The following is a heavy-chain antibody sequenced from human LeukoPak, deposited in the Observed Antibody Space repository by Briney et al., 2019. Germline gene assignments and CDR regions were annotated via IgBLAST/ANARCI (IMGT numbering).Heavy chain of an antibody. V-gene: IGHV4-34*01. D-gene: IGHD1-14*01. Sequence: SETLSLTCGVSGGSFSGYYWTWIRQFPGKGLEWMGEINHSGNTIYNPSLKSRVTISTDTSKNQISLNMRSVTAADTAVYYCARGRNWETFYHYCMDVWGNGTTVTVSS. J-gene: IGHJ6*03. CDR2: INHSGNT. CDR1: GGSFSGYY. CDR3: ARGRNWETFYHYCMDV.